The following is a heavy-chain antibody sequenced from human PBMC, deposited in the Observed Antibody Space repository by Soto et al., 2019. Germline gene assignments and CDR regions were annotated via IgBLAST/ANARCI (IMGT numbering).Heavy chain of an antibody. CDR2: IYHSGST. D-gene: IGHD4-4*01. Sequence: SETLSLTCAVSGGSISSGGYSWGWIRQPPGKGLEWIGYIYHSGSTYYNPSLKSRVTISVDRSKNQFSLKLSSVTAADTAVYYCAREGVTNWFDPWGQGTLVTVSS. CDR3: AREGVTNWFDP. V-gene: IGHV4-30-2*01. J-gene: IGHJ5*02. CDR1: GGSISSGGYS.